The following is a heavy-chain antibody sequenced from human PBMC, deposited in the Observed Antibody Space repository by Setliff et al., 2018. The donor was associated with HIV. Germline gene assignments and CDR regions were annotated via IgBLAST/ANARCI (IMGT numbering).Heavy chain of an antibody. J-gene: IGHJ4*02. D-gene: IGHD3-3*01. CDR1: FTFGDYA. Sequence: FTFGDYAMSWVRQAPGKGLEWVGFIRSKPYSATTDYGASVKGRFFISRDDSKSIAYLQMNSLTTEDTAVYFCTRDRRGSNSWSGYEGGYDYWGQGTLVTV. V-gene: IGHV3-49*04. CDR3: TRDRRGSNSWSGYEGGYDY. CDR2: IRSKPYSATT.